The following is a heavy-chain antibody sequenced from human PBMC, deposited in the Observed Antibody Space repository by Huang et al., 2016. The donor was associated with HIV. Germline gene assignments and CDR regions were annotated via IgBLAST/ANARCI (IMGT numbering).Heavy chain of an antibody. V-gene: IGHV5-51*03. D-gene: IGHD3-10*01. J-gene: IGHJ4*02. CDR1: GYIFTTSW. Sequence: EVELVQSGTEVKKPGASLKISCKGSGYIFTTSWIGWVRQMPGRGREWWGIIYPGDTDTRYSPSFQGQVTMSVDKSINTAYLHWSSLKASDTAMYYCARLAGGTWSYYFDLWGQGALVTVSS. CDR2: IYPGDTDT. CDR3: ARLAGGTWSYYFDL.